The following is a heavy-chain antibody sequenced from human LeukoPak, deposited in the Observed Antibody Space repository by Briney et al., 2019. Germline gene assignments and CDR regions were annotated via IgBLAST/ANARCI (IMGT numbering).Heavy chain of an antibody. D-gene: IGHD5-18*01. CDR2: FYTSGHT. CDR3: ARGVHGYSYGYVPWELYSYMDV. V-gene: IGHV4-61*09. Sequence: RASETLSLTCTVSGGSINSGSYYWSWIRQPAGKGLEWMGHFYTSGHTSYNPSLKSRVTISVDTSKNQFSLKMNSVTAADTAVYYCARGVHGYSYGYVPWELYSYMDVWGKGTTVSISS. CDR1: GGSINSGSYY. J-gene: IGHJ6*03.